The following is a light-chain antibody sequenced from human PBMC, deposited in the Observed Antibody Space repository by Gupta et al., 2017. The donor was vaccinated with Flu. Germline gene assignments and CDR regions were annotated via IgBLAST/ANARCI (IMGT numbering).Light chain of an antibody. CDR3: QQHSNWPPLT. CDR1: QSVSSY. Sequence: EIVLTQSPATLSLSPGERATLSCRASQSVSSYLACYQQQPGQAPRLLIYDASNRATGIPARFSGSGSGTDFTLTISSLEPEDFAVYYCQQHSNWPPLTFGQGTKVEIK. CDR2: DAS. J-gene: IGKJ4*01. V-gene: IGKV3-11*01.